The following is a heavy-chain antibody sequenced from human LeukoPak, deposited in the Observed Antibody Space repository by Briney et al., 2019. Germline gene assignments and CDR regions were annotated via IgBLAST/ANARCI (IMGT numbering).Heavy chain of an antibody. CDR2: IPNSGST. CDR3: GRDALVGYFSYYYMDV. Sequence: SETLSLTCTVSGGSISSHYWTRIRQSPVKGLEQIGDIPNSGSTSYNPSLKSRVTISIDTSKNQFSLKLSSVTAADTAVYYCGRDALVGYFSYYYMDVWGKGTTVTVSS. CDR1: GGSISSHY. V-gene: IGHV4-59*11. J-gene: IGHJ6*03. D-gene: IGHD2-15*01.